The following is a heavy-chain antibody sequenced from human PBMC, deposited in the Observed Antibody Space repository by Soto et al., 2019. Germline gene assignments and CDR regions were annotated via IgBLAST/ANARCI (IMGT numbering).Heavy chain of an antibody. J-gene: IGHJ4*02. CDR3: ARDGSFLGTDYFDY. D-gene: IGHD2-8*02. V-gene: IGHV3-33*01. Sequence: QVQLVESGGGVVQPGRSLRLSCAASGFTFSSYGMHWVRQAPGKGLEWVAVIWYDGSNKYYADSVKGRFTISRDNSKNKVYLQMNSLRAEDTAVYYCARDGSFLGTDYFDYWGQGTLVTVSS. CDR2: IWYDGSNK. CDR1: GFTFSSYG.